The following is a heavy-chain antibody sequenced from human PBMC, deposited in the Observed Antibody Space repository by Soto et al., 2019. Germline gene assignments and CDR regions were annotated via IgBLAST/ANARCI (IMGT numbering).Heavy chain of an antibody. CDR1: GYTFTSYD. D-gene: IGHD3-3*01. Sequence: ASVKVSCKASGYTFTSYDMHWVRQAPGQGLEWMGIINPSGGSTSYAQKFQGRVTMTRDTSTSTVYMELSSLRSEDTAVYYCARDNYDFWSGYSLDYYYYMDVWGKGTTVTVSS. J-gene: IGHJ6*03. CDR3: ARDNYDFWSGYSLDYYYYMDV. CDR2: INPSGGST. V-gene: IGHV1-46*03.